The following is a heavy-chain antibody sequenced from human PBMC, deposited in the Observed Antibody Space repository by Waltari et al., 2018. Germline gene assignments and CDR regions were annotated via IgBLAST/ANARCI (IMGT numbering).Heavy chain of an antibody. CDR2: ISGSGGST. CDR3: TKDEATTNWYFDL. CDR1: GFTFSSYA. V-gene: IGHV3-23*04. J-gene: IGHJ2*01. Sequence: EVQLVESGGGLVQPGGSLRLSCAASGFTFSSYAIRWVRQAPGKGLEWVSAISGSGGSTYYADSVKGRFTISRDNSKNTLYLQMNSLRAEDTAVYYCTKDEATTNWYFDLWGRGTLVTVSS. D-gene: IGHD4-17*01.